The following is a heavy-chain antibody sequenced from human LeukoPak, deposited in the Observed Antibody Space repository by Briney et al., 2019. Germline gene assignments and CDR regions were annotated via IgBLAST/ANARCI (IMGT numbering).Heavy chain of an antibody. CDR2: INHSGST. V-gene: IGHV4-34*01. CDR3: ARQNPSSRFYYYYYGMDV. Sequence: SETLSLTCAVYGVSFSGYYWSWIRQPPGKGLEWIGEINHSGSTNYNPSLKSRVTISVDTSKNQFSLKLSSVTAADTAVYYCARQNPSSRFYYYYYGMDVWGQGTTVTVSS. CDR1: GVSFSGYY. D-gene: IGHD6-13*01. J-gene: IGHJ6*02.